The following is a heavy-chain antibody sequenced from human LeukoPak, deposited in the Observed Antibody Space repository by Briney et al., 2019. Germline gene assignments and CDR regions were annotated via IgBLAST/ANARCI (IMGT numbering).Heavy chain of an antibody. J-gene: IGHJ5*02. Sequence: PGGSLRLSCAASGFTFSAYGMNWVRQAPGKGLEWVSAIGGSGATTYYADSVRGRFTISRDNAKNTMYLQMSSLRAEDTAVYYCGKIRLEDSATGSWGQGTLVTVSS. CDR2: IGGSGATT. V-gene: IGHV3-23*01. CDR3: GKIRLEDSATGS. D-gene: IGHD2-15*01. CDR1: GFTFSAYG.